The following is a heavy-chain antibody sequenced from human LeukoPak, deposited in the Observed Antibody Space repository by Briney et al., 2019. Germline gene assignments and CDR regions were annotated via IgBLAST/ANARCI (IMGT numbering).Heavy chain of an antibody. V-gene: IGHV4-31*03. CDR3: ARMGDGYNRRDFDY. D-gene: IGHD5-24*01. J-gene: IGHJ4*02. CDR2: IHYTGST. CDR1: GGSISSGGYY. Sequence: SQTLSPTCTVSGGSISSGGYYWNWIRQHPGKGLEWIGYIHYTGSTYYNPSLKSRVTISIDTSKNQFSLKLNSVTAADTAVYYCARMGDGYNRRDFDYWGQGTLVSVSS.